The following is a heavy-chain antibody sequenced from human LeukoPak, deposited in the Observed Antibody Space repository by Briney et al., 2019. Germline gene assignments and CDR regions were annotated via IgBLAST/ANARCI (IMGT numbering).Heavy chain of an antibody. V-gene: IGHV3-23*01. J-gene: IGHJ3*02. Sequence: GGSLRLSCAASGFTFTDFAMNWVRQAPGRGLEWVSFVGGDYKTFYRDSVQGRFTVSRDDSKNTLSLQMNNLRLEDTAIYYCVKDAWPRNGIYDPFDIWGPGTTVTVPS. CDR3: VKDAWPRNGIYDPFDI. D-gene: IGHD2-8*01. CDR2: VGGDYKT. CDR1: GFTFTDFA.